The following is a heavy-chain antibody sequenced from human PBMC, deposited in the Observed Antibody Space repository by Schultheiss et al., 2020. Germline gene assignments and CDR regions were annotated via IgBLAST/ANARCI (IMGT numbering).Heavy chain of an antibody. Sequence: SETLSLTCAVYGGSFSGYYWSWIRQPPGKGLEWIGYIYYSGSTYYNPSLKSRVTISVDTSKNQFSLKLSSVTAADTAVYHCARSIAVVGDAFDIWGQGTMVTVSS. CDR2: IYYSGST. J-gene: IGHJ3*02. V-gene: IGHV4-59*06. D-gene: IGHD6-19*01. CDR1: GGSFSGYY. CDR3: ARSIAVVGDAFDI.